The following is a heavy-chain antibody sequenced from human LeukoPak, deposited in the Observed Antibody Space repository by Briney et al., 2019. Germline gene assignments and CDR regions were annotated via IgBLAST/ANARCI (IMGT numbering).Heavy chain of an antibody. CDR2: INHSGST. CDR3: ATRGARWLQLGY. Sequence: SSKTLSLTCAVYGGSFSGYYWSWIRQPPGKGLEWIGEINHSGSTNYNPSLKSRVTISVDTSKNQFSLKLSSVTAADTAVYYCATRGARWLQLGYWGQGTLVTVSS. V-gene: IGHV4-34*01. D-gene: IGHD5-24*01. J-gene: IGHJ4*02. CDR1: GGSFSGYY.